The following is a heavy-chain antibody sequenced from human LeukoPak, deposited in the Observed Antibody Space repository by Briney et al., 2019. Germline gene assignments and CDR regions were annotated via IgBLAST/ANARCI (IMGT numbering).Heavy chain of an antibody. V-gene: IGHV1-2*02. J-gene: IGHJ6*04. CDR2: INPNSGGT. CDR3: ARDVGYYGSGSYYHLDV. Sequence: GASVKVSCKASGYTFTGYYIHWVRQAPGQGLEWMGWINPNSGGTNYAKKFQGRVTMTRDTSISTAYMELSRLRPDDTAVYDCARDVGYYGSGSYYHLDVWGKGTTVTVSS. D-gene: IGHD3-10*01. CDR1: GYTFTGYY.